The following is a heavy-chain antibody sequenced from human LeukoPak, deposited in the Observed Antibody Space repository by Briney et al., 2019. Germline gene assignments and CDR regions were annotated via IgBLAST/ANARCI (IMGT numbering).Heavy chain of an antibody. CDR2: IRYDGSNK. CDR1: GFTFSSYG. Sequence: PGGSLRLSCAASGFTFSSYGMHWVRQAPGKGLEWVAFIRYDGSNKYYADSVKGRFTISRDNAKRSLYLQMNSLRAEDTAVYYCTRDPRLADYWGQGTLVTVSS. V-gene: IGHV3-30*02. CDR3: TRDPRLADY. J-gene: IGHJ4*02.